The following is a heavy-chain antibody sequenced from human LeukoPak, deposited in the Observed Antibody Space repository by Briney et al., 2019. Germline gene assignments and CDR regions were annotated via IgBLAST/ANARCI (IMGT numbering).Heavy chain of an antibody. CDR2: INPSGGST. CDR3: ARDPSPDSSGYFPDDY. Sequence: ASVKVSCKASGYTFTGYYMHWVRQAPGQGLEWMGIINPSGGSTSYAQKFQGRVTMTRDTSTSTVYMELSSLRSEDTAVYYCARDPSPDSSGYFPDDYWGQGTLVTVSS. J-gene: IGHJ4*02. CDR1: GYTFTGYY. D-gene: IGHD3-22*01. V-gene: IGHV1-46*01.